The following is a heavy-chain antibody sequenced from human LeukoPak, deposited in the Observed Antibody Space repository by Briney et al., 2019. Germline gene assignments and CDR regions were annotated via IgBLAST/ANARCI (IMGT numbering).Heavy chain of an antibody. CDR1: GYTFTGYY. Sequence: GASVKVSCKASGYTFTGYYMHWVRQAPGQGLEWMGWINPNSGGTNYAQKFQGRVTMTRDTSISTAYMELSRLRSDDTAVYYCARASIAAAGKFYYYYYYMDVWGKGTTVTVSS. J-gene: IGHJ6*03. CDR3: ARASIAAAGKFYYYYYYMDV. D-gene: IGHD6-13*01. V-gene: IGHV1-2*02. CDR2: INPNSGGT.